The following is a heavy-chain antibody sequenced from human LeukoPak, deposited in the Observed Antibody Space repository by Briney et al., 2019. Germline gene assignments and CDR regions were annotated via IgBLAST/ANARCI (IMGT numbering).Heavy chain of an antibody. J-gene: IGHJ4*02. CDR2: IQNDEIDK. V-gene: IGHV3-30*02. D-gene: IGHD4-23*01. CDR1: GFTFTTYD. CDR3: AKERKLLPFDC. Sequence: GGSLRLSCAASGFTFTTYDMHWVRQTPGKGLEWVAFIQNDEIDKFYADSVKGRFTVSRDNSKNTLYLQMNSLRPEDTAVYYCAKERKLLPFDCWGQGTLVTVSS.